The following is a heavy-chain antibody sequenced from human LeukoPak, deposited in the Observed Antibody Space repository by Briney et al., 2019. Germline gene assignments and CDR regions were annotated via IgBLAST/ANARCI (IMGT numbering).Heavy chain of an antibody. V-gene: IGHV1-69*04. CDR2: IIPILGIA. J-gene: IGHJ6*02. D-gene: IGHD6-13*01. CDR3: ARDQLVNSLSYYYYYGMDV. Sequence: AASVKVSCKASGGTFSSYAISWVRQAPGQGLEWMGRIIPILGIANYAQKFQGRVTITADKSTSTAYMQLSSLRSEDTAVYYCARDQLVNSLSYYYYYGMDVWGQGTTVTVSS. CDR1: GGTFSSYA.